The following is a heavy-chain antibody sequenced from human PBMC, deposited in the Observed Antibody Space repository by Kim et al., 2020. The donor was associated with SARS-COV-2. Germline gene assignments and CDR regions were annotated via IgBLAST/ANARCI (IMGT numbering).Heavy chain of an antibody. V-gene: IGHV4-34*01. CDR1: GGSFSGYY. J-gene: IGHJ5*02. D-gene: IGHD6-13*01. Sequence: SETLSLTCAVYGGSFSGYYWSWIRQPPGKGLEWIGEINHSGSTNYNPSLKSRVTISIDTSKNQLSLKLSSVTAADTAVYYCARYTGYSTRKFDPWGQGTPVTVSS. CDR3: ARYTGYSTRKFDP. CDR2: INHSGST.